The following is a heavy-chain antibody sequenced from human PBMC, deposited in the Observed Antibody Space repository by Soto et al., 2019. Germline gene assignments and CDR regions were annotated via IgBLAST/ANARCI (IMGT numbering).Heavy chain of an antibody. V-gene: IGHV1-18*01. J-gene: IGHJ4*02. Sequence: APVKVSCKASGYTFTSYGIRWVRQAPGQGLEWMGWISAYNGNTNYAQKLQGRVTMTTDTSTSTAYMELRSLRSDDTAVYYCARTRTIFTPLSLDYWGQGTLVTVSS. D-gene: IGHD3-3*01. CDR3: ARTRTIFTPLSLDY. CDR1: GYTFTSYG. CDR2: ISAYNGNT.